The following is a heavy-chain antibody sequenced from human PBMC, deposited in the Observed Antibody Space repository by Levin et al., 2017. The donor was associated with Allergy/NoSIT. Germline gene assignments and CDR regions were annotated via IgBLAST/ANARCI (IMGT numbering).Heavy chain of an antibody. V-gene: IGHV3-23*01. D-gene: IGHD4-17*01. J-gene: IGHJ4*02. CDR2: ISGSGGST. CDR3: AKDPPRAGDGVY. Sequence: GESLKISCAASGFTFSSYAMSWVRQAPGKGLEWVSAISGSGGSTYYADSVKGRFTISRDNSKNTLYLQMNSLRAEDTAVYYCAKDPPRAGDGVYWGQGTLVTVSS. CDR1: GFTFSSYA.